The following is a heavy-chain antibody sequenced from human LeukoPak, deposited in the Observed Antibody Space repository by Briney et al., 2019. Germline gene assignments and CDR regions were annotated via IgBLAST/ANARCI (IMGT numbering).Heavy chain of an antibody. J-gene: IGHJ4*02. V-gene: IGHV3-23*01. CDR2: ISGSGDKI. Sequence: GGSLRLSCAASGFTFSNSAMTWVRQAPGKGLEWVSAISGSGDKIHYAASVKGRLTISRDNSKNTLYLQMNSLRVEDTAIYYCAKDWSCDYWGQGTLITVSS. CDR3: AKDWSCDY. D-gene: IGHD1-26*01. CDR1: GFTFSNSA.